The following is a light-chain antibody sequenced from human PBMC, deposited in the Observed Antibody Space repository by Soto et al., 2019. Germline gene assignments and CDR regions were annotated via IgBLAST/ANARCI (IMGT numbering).Light chain of an antibody. V-gene: IGKV1-5*01. Sequence: DTQMTQSPATLSASIGDRGTITCRASQSISTWLAWYQQTPGKAPQLLIYAASTLENGVPTRFSGTASETEFTLTVSSLQPDDSATYYCQQYNDYITFGQGTRLEIK. CDR1: QSISTW. CDR3: QQYNDYIT. J-gene: IGKJ5*01. CDR2: AAS.